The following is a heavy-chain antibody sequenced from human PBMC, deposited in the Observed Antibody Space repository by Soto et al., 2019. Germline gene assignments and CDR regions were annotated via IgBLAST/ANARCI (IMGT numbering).Heavy chain of an antibody. CDR3: AKVWGIAAAGSFTHFDY. J-gene: IGHJ4*02. Sequence: SLRLSCAASGFTFSNYGMHWVRQAPGKGLEWVAVISYDGSYKYYADSVKGRFTISRDNSKNTLYLQMNSVRAEDTAVYYCAKVWGIAAAGSFTHFDYWGQGTLV. CDR1: GFTFSNYG. CDR2: ISYDGSYK. D-gene: IGHD6-13*01. V-gene: IGHV3-30*18.